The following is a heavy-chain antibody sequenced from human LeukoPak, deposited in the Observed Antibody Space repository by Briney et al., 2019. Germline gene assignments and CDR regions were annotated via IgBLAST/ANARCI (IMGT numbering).Heavy chain of an antibody. V-gene: IGHV3-48*03. J-gene: IGHJ3*02. D-gene: IGHD3-3*01. Sequence: PEGSLRLSCAASGFTFSSYEMNWVRQAPGKGLEWVSYISSSGSTIYYADSVKGRFTISRDNAKNSPYLQMNSLRAEDTAVYYCARKRRWSPGAFDIWGQGTMVTVSS. CDR2: ISSSGSTI. CDR1: GFTFSSYE. CDR3: ARKRRWSPGAFDI.